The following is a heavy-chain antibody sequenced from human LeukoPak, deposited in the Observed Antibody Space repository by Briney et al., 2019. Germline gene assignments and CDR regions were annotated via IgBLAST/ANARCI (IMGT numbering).Heavy chain of an antibody. CDR3: ARDGHPYNWNDFDY. J-gene: IGHJ4*02. V-gene: IGHV1-2*02. D-gene: IGHD1-1*01. CDR2: INPNSGGT. CDR1: GYTFTGYY. Sequence: ASVKVSCKASGYTFTGYYMHWVRQAPGQGLEWMGWINPNSGGTNYAQKFQGRVTMTRDTSISTAYMELKRLRSDDTAVYYCARDGHPYNWNDFDYWGQGTLVTVSS.